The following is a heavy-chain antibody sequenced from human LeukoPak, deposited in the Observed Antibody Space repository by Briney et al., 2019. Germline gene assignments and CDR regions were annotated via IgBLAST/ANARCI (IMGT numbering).Heavy chain of an antibody. J-gene: IGHJ4*01. CDR2: INANSGDT. D-gene: IGHD3-22*01. CDR3: AREISGYSDE. CDR1: GYTFTGYY. V-gene: IGHV1-2*02. Sequence: GASVKVSCKASGYTFTGYYMHWVRQAPGQGLEWMGWINANSGDTKYAQKFQGRVTMTRDTSISTAYMELSRLRSDDTAMYYCAREISGYSDEGGQGRLVSASS.